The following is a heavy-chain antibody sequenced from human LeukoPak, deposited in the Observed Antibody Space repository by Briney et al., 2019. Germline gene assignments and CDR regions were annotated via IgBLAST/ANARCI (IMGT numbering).Heavy chain of an antibody. CDR2: ISGSGGST. CDR3: VKDRDWNDDDDAFDI. CDR1: GVTLTSYG. D-gene: IGHD1-1*01. Sequence: RRCLRLSSAASGVTLTSYGMSCVPGAPGQGLGCVSAISGSGGSTYYADSVKGRFTISRDNSKNMLYLQMNSLRAEDTAVYYCVKDRDWNDDDDAFDIWGQGTMVTVSS. J-gene: IGHJ3*02. V-gene: IGHV3-23*01.